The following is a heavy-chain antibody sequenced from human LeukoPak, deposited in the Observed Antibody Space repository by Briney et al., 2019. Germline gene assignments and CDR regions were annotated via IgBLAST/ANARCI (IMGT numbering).Heavy chain of an antibody. CDR3: ARAPSEIGGYYPEYFRH. D-gene: IGHD3-22*01. J-gene: IGHJ1*01. CDR2: IKGDGNT. Sequence: PGGSLRLSCAASGFTFSSYWMHWVRQAPGKGLEWVSRIKGDGNTNYADSVKGRFTISRDNAKNTVSLQMNSLRAEDTGVYYCARAPSEIGGYYPEYFRHWGQGTLVTVSS. V-gene: IGHV3-74*01. CDR1: GFTFSSYW.